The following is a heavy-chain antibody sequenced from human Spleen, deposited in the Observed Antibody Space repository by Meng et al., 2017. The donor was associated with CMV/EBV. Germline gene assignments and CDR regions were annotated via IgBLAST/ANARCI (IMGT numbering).Heavy chain of an antibody. D-gene: IGHD3-22*01. J-gene: IGHJ6*02. V-gene: IGHV3-23*03. CDR1: GFTFNNYA. Sequence: GESLKISCAASGFTFNNYAMSWVRQAPGEGLEWVSIIYSGGSDTYYADSVKGRFTISRDNSKNTLYLQMNSLRAGDTAIYYCAKDSRRDYYDSSGYYHDGMDVWGQGTTVTRLL. CDR3: AKDSRRDYYDSSGYYHDGMDV. CDR2: IYSGGSDT.